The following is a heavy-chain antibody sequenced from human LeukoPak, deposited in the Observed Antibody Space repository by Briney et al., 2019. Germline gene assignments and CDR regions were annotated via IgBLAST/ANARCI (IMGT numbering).Heavy chain of an antibody. CDR3: ARVPYDSSGYYFDY. D-gene: IGHD3-22*01. CDR2: IIPIFGTA. CDR1: GGTFISYA. J-gene: IGHJ4*02. V-gene: IGHV1-69*13. Sequence: ASVKVSCKASGGTFISYAISWVRQAPGQGLEWMGGIIPIFGTANYAQKFQGRVTITADESTSTAYMELSSLRSEDTAVYYCARVPYDSSGYYFDYWGQGTLVTVSS.